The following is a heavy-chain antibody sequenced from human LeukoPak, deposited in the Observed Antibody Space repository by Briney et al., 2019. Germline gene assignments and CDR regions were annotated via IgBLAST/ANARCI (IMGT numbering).Heavy chain of an antibody. CDR2: ISSSDSII. CDR3: VRDRCSSTSCYISDY. J-gene: IGHJ4*02. Sequence: PGGSLRLSCAASGFTFSSYAMSWVRQAPGKGLEWVSYISSSDSIIYYADSVKGRFTIFRDIAKNSLYLQMNSLRAEDTAVYYCVRDRCSSTSCYISDYWGQGTLVTVSS. CDR1: GFTFSSYA. D-gene: IGHD2-2*02. V-gene: IGHV3-48*03.